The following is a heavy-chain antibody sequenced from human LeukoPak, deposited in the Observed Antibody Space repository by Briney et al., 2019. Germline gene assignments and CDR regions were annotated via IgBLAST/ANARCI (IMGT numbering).Heavy chain of an antibody. D-gene: IGHD6-13*01. CDR1: GFTFTDYW. J-gene: IGHJ4*01. V-gene: IGHV3-7*01. Sequence: GGSLRLSCSVSGFTFTDYWMNWVRQAPGKGLEWVASIRQDGGEKSYMDSVRGRFSISRDNTKNSLFLQMSSLRAEDTAVYYCARDGTAAGLYFALWGQGTLVTVSS. CDR3: ARDGTAAGLYFAL. CDR2: IRQDGGEK.